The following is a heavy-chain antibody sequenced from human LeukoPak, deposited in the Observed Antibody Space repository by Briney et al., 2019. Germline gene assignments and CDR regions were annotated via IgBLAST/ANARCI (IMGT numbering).Heavy chain of an antibody. Sequence: PGLSLRLSCTASGFTFGDYAMSWVRQAPGKGLEWVGFIRSKAYGGTTEYAASVKGRFTISRDDSKNIAYLQMNSLKTEDTAVYYCTRVMIVVVAADYWGQGTLVTVSS. CDR2: IRSKAYGGTT. J-gene: IGHJ4*02. CDR3: TRVMIVVVAADY. D-gene: IGHD3-22*01. CDR1: GFTFGDYA. V-gene: IGHV3-49*04.